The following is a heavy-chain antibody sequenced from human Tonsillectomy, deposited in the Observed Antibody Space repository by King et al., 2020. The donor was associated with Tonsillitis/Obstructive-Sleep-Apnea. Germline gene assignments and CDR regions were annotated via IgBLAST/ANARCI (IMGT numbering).Heavy chain of an antibody. V-gene: IGHV4-61*01. CDR2: IYYSGST. CDR1: GGSVSSGSYY. CDR3: ARESWMISDGRGALNWFDP. Sequence: PLQESGPGLVKPSETLSLTCTVSGGSVSSGSYYWSWIRQPPGKGLEWIGYIYYSGSTNYNPSLKSRVTISVDTSKNQFSLKLSSVTAADTAVYYCARESWMISDGRGALNWFDPWGQGTLVTVSS. D-gene: IGHD5-24*01. J-gene: IGHJ5*02.